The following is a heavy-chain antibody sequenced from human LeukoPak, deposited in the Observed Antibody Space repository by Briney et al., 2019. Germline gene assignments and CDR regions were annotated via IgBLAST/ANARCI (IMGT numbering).Heavy chain of an antibody. CDR1: GGSISSSSYY. D-gene: IGHD2-21*01. Sequence: SETLSLTCTVSGGSISSSSYYWGWIRQPPGKGLECIGSIYYSGSTYYNPSLKSRVTISVDTSKNQFSLKLSSVTAADTAVYFCARVGYYPDYYMDVWGKGTTVTVSS. CDR2: IYYSGST. V-gene: IGHV4-39*07. CDR3: ARVGYYPDYYMDV. J-gene: IGHJ6*03.